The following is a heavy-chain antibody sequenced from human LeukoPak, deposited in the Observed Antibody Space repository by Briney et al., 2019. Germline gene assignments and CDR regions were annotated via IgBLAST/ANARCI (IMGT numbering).Heavy chain of an antibody. D-gene: IGHD4-17*01. Sequence: SETLSLTCNVSGVSISSYYWSWIRQPPGKGLEWIGYIYFSGSTNSNPSLKSRVTISVDTSKNQFSLKLSSVTAADTAVYYCARMGNPATVTTDYWGQGTLVTVSS. V-gene: IGHV4-59*08. CDR3: ARMGNPATVTTDY. CDR2: IYFSGST. J-gene: IGHJ4*02. CDR1: GVSISSYY.